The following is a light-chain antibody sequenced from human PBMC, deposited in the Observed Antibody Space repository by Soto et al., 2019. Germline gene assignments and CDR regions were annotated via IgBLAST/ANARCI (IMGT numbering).Light chain of an antibody. CDR2: EVS. V-gene: IGLV2-14*01. CDR3: SSYTTTMTPVV. CDR1: SSDIGAYNY. Sequence: QSALTQPASVSGSSGQSITISCTGTSSDIGAYNYVSWYQQLPGKAPKLMIYEVSNRPSGVSNRFSGSKSGNTASLTISGLQADDEADYYCSSYTTTMTPVVFGGGTKLTVL. J-gene: IGLJ2*01.